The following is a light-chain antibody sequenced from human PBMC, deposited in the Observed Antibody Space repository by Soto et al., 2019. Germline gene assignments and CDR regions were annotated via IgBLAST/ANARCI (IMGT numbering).Light chain of an antibody. Sequence: QSALTQPPSASGSPGQSVTISCTGTKSDIGVYDFVSWYQHHPGKAPRLIIYEVVQRPSGVPDRFSGSKSGNTASLTVSGLQAADEADYYCAAWDDSLNGVVFGGGTKLTVL. CDR2: EVV. J-gene: IGLJ2*01. CDR1: KSDIGVYDF. CDR3: AAWDDSLNGVV. V-gene: IGLV2-8*01.